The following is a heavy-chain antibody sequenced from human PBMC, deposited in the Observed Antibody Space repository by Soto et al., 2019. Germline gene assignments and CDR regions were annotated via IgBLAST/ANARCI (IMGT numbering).Heavy chain of an antibody. CDR2: IRDNGSNT. CDR3: AKDLWAPIAVAGPDY. V-gene: IGHV3-30*18. J-gene: IGHJ4*02. D-gene: IGHD6-19*01. CDR1: GFTFSSYG. Sequence: PGGSLRLSCAASGFTFSSYGMHWVRQAPGKGLEWVAVIRDNGSNTYYADSVKGRFTISRDNSKNTLYLQMNSLRAEDTAVYYCAKDLWAPIAVAGPDYWGQGTLVTVSS.